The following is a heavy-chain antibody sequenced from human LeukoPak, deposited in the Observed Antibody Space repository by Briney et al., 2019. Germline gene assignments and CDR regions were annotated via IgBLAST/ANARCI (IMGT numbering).Heavy chain of an antibody. CDR1: GGSISSGGYS. V-gene: IGHV4-30-2*01. CDR2: ICHSGST. Sequence: SQTLSLTCAVSGGSISSGGYSWSWIRQPPGKGLEWIGYICHSGSTYYNPSLKIRVTISVDRSKNQFSLKLSSVTAADTAVYYCARSGYGDYGLDYWGQGTLVTVSS. CDR3: ARSGYGDYGLDY. J-gene: IGHJ4*02. D-gene: IGHD4-17*01.